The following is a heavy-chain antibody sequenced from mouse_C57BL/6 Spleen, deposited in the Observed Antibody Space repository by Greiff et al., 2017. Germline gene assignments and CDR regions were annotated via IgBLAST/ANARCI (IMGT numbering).Heavy chain of an antibody. CDR2: IWRGGST. J-gene: IGHJ4*01. V-gene: IGHV2-5*01. CDR3: AKGGQLGREAMDY. D-gene: IGHD4-1*02. Sequence: VKLQESGPGLVQPSQSLSITCTVSGFSLTSYGVHWVRQSPGKGLEWLGVIWRGGSTDYNAAFMSRLSITKDNSKSQVFFKMNSLQADDTALYYCAKGGQLGREAMDYWGQGTSVTVSS. CDR1: GFSLTSYG.